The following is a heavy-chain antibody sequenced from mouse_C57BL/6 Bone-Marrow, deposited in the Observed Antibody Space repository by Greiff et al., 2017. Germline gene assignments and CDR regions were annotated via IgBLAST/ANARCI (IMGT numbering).Heavy chain of an antibody. CDR2: IDPETGGT. Sequence: QVQLQQSGAELVRPGASVTLSCKASGYTFTDYEMHWVKQTPVHGLEWIGAIDPETGGTAYNQKFKGKDILTADKSSSTAYMELRRLTSEDSAVYYCTRDGWFAYWGQGTLVTVSA. J-gene: IGHJ3*01. D-gene: IGHD2-3*01. CDR3: TRDGWFAY. CDR1: GYTFTDYE. V-gene: IGHV1-15*01.